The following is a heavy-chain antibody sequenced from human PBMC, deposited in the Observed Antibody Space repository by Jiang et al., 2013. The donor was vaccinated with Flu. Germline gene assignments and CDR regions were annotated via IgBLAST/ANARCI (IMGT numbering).Heavy chain of an antibody. J-gene: IGHJ4*02. CDR1: GFTFSRYW. V-gene: IGHV3-7*03. CDR2: IRKDGSEK. Sequence: QLLESGGGLVQPGGSLRLSCAASGFTFSRYWMSWVRQAPGKGLEWVANIRKDGSEKYYVDSVKGRFTISRDNAKNSLYLHMNSLRAEDTAAYYCARDIGDHVFWGQGTLVTVSS. D-gene: IGHD3-10*01. CDR3: ARDIGDHVF.